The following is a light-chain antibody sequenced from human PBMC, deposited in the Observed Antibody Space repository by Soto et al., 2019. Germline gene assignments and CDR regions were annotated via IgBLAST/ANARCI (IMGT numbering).Light chain of an antibody. Sequence: EIVLTQSPATLSLSPWERATLSCRARQSVSICIAWYRQKPGQAPRLLVYDAANRATGIPARFSGSGSGTEFTLTISSLEPEDFAVYYCQQRNNWPPYTFGRGTKLEIK. V-gene: IGKV3-11*01. CDR2: DAA. CDR3: QQRNNWPPYT. CDR1: QSVSIC. J-gene: IGKJ2*01.